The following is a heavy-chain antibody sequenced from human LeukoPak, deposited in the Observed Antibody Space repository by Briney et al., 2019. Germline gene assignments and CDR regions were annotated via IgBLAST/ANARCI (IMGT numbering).Heavy chain of an antibody. CDR1: GFTFSSYA. Sequence: GGSLRLSCAASGFTFSSYAMSWVRQAPGKGLEWVSAISGSGGSTYYADSVKGRFTISRDNSKNTLYLQMNSLRAEDTAVYYCAKDLYIGVPAAIRYFDYWGQGTLVTVSS. V-gene: IGHV3-23*01. J-gene: IGHJ4*02. CDR3: AKDLYIGVPAAIRYFDY. D-gene: IGHD2-2*01. CDR2: ISGSGGST.